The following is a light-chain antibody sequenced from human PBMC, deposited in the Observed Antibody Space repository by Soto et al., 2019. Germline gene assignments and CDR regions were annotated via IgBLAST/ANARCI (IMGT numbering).Light chain of an antibody. CDR1: QSVRST. CDR2: AAS. Sequence: EIVMTQSPATLSVSPGERVTLSCRASQSVRSTLAWYQQKPGQAPRLLIYAASTRATGVPARFSGSGSGTEFTLTISSLQSEDFAVYYCQQYNSWPPWTFGEGTKVEVK. V-gene: IGKV3-15*01. CDR3: QQYNSWPPWT. J-gene: IGKJ1*01.